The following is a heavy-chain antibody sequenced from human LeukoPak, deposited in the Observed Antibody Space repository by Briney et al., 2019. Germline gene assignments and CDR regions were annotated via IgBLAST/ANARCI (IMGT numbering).Heavy chain of an antibody. Sequence: KPSETLSLTCTVSGGSISSSSYYWGWIRQPPGKGLEWIGSIYYSGSTYYNPSLKSRVTISVDTSKNQFSLKLNSVTAADTAVYYCAREIRDSKDRYWFDPWGQGTLVTVSS. CDR1: GGSISSSSYY. CDR2: IYYSGST. CDR3: AREIRDSKDRYWFDP. D-gene: IGHD3-10*01. V-gene: IGHV4-39*02. J-gene: IGHJ5*02.